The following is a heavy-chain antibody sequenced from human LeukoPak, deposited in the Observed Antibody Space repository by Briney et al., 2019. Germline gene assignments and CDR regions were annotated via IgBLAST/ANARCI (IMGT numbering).Heavy chain of an antibody. J-gene: IGHJ4*02. CDR3: ARGPLDYGDGNKYYFDY. D-gene: IGHD4-17*01. CDR1: GGSISSYY. V-gene: IGHV4-59*06. CDR2: IYYSGST. Sequence: SETLSLTCTVSGGSISSYYWSWIRQPPGKGLEWIGYIYYSGSTYYNPSLKSRVTISVDTSKNQFSLKLSSVTAADTAVYYCARGPLDYGDGNKYYFDYWGQGTLVTVSS.